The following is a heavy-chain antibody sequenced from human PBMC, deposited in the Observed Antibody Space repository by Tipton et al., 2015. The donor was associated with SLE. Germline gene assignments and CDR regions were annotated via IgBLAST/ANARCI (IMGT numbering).Heavy chain of an antibody. Sequence: TLSLTCTVSGGSISSGSYYWSWIRQPAGKGLEWIGRIYTGGTTNYNPSLESRLSISVDTSKNQFSLNLRSVTAADTAVYYCARGLGSSSPTWGFEYYGHWGQGTLVTVSS. D-gene: IGHD2-2*01. CDR2: IYTGGTT. V-gene: IGHV4-61*02. J-gene: IGHJ1*01. CDR3: ARGLGSSSPTWGFEYYGH. CDR1: GGSISSGSYY.